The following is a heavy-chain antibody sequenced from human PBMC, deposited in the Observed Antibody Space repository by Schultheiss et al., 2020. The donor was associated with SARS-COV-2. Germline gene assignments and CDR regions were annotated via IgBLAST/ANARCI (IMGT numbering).Heavy chain of an antibody. CDR3: ARHSQWTRDYGMYV. CDR2: IYPGDSDT. CDR1: GYSFTSYW. V-gene: IGHV5-51*01. D-gene: IGHD3/OR15-3a*01. J-gene: IGHJ6*02. Sequence: GGSLRLSCKGSGYSFTSYWIGWVRQMPGKGLEWMGIIYPGDSDTRYSPSFQGQVTISADKSISTAYLQWSSLNVSDTAMYYCARHSQWTRDYGMYVCSQGSGVNV.